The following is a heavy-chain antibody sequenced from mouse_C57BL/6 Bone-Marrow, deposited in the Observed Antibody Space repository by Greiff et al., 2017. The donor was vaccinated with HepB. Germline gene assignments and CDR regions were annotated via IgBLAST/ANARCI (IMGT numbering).Heavy chain of an antibody. J-gene: IGHJ4*01. V-gene: IGHV5-6*01. CDR1: GFTFSSYG. CDR3: ARFTGNYAMDY. Sequence: EVMLVESGGDLVKPGGSLKLSCAASGFTFSSYGMSWVRQTPDKRLAWVATISSGGSYTYYPDSVKGRFTISRDNAKNTLYLQMSSLKSEDTAMYYCARFTGNYAMDYWGKGTSVTVSS. D-gene: IGHD1-1*01. CDR2: ISSGGSYT.